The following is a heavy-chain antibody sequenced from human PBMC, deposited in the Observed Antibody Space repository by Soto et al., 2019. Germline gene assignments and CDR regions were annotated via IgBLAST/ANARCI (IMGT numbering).Heavy chain of an antibody. J-gene: IGHJ6*02. V-gene: IGHV3-53*02. Sequence: EVQLVETGGGLIQPGGYLRLSCAASECTVSNNYMSWVRQTPGKGLEWVSVIYSGGNTFYADSVKGRFIISRDNSKNTLYLQMNSLRAEDTAVYYCASHEAAAGPSSYYGMDDWGQGTTVTVSS. D-gene: IGHD6-13*01. CDR1: ECTVSNNY. CDR2: IYSGGNT. CDR3: ASHEAAAGPSSYYGMDD.